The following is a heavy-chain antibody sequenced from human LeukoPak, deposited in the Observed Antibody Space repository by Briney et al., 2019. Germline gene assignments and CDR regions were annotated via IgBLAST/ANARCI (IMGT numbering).Heavy chain of an antibody. Sequence: PSETLSLTCTVSGGSISSYYWSWIRQPPGKGLEWIGYIYYSGSTNYNPSLKSRVTISVDTSKNQFSLKLSSVTAVDTAVYYCARIYSSSSSLDYWGQGTLVTVSS. D-gene: IGHD6-6*01. CDR1: GGSISSYY. J-gene: IGHJ4*02. V-gene: IGHV4-59*01. CDR2: IYYSGST. CDR3: ARIYSSSSSLDY.